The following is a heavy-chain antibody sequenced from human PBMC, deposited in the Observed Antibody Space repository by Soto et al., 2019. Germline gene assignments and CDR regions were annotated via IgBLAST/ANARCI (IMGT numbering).Heavy chain of an antibody. J-gene: IGHJ6*02. Sequence: PSETLSLTCAVYGGSFSGYYWSWIRQPPGKGLEWIGEINHSGSTNYNPSLKSRVTISVDTSKNQFSLKLSSVTAADTAVYYCARGGYSYGYSRYYYYYYGMDVCGQGTTVTVSS. CDR3: ARGGYSYGYSRYYYYYYGMDV. CDR1: GGSFSGYY. CDR2: INHSGST. D-gene: IGHD5-18*01. V-gene: IGHV4-34*01.